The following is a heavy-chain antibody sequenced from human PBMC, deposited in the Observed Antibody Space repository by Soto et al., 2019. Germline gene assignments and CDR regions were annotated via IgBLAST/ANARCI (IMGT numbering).Heavy chain of an antibody. J-gene: IGHJ4*02. D-gene: IGHD1-1*01. Sequence: EVQLVESGGDSVQPGGSLRLSCVVSGFTFSSHWMGWVRQLPGKGLEWVANIGPDGSQKYYVDSVKGRFTISRDNAESSLILQMYSLRAEDTAMYYCARGGGNLDYWGQGTLVTVSS. CDR3: ARGGGNLDY. V-gene: IGHV3-7*03. CDR1: GFTFSSHW. CDR2: IGPDGSQK.